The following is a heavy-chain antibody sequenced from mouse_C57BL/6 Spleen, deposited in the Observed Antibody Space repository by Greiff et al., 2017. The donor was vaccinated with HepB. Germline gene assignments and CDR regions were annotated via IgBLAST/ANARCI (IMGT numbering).Heavy chain of an antibody. CDR2: IRNKANGYTT. CDR3: ARSVYGSSYGYFDV. J-gene: IGHJ1*03. CDR1: GFTFTDYY. D-gene: IGHD1-1*01. Sequence: EVKVVESGGGLVQPGGSLSLSCAASGFTFTDYYMSWVRQPPGKALEWLGFIRNKANGYTTEYSASVKGRFTISRDNSQSILYLQMNALRAEDSATYYCARSVYGSSYGYFDVWGTGTTVTVSS. V-gene: IGHV7-3*01.